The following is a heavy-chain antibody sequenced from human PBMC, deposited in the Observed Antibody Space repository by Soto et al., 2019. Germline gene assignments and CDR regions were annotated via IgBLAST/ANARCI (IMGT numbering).Heavy chain of an antibody. J-gene: IGHJ4*02. V-gene: IGHV4-30-2*01. D-gene: IGHD4-17*01. CDR2: INHSGST. CDR1: GGSISSGGYS. CDR3: ARSLTTVTPNFDY. Sequence: SETLSLTCAVSGGSISSGGYSWSWIRQPPGKGLEWIGEINHSGSTNYNPSLKSRVTISVDTSKNQFSLKLSSVTAADTAVYYCARSLTTVTPNFDYWGQGTLVTVSS.